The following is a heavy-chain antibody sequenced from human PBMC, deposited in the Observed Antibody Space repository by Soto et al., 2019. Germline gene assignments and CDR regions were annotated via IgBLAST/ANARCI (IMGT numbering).Heavy chain of an antibody. D-gene: IGHD1-26*01. J-gene: IGHJ6*02. CDR3: ASDKDRLQLGGNYYSMLDV. V-gene: IGHV1-69*12. CDR1: GGTFSNSA. Sequence: QVQLEQSGAEVKKPGSSVKVSCKASGGTFSNSAISWVRQAPGQGLEWMGGIMPIFRTPDYAQKLQGRVTITADESTSTAYRELRGLRSDDTAVYYWASDKDRLQLGGNYYSMLDVWGQGTTVTVSS. CDR2: IMPIFRTP.